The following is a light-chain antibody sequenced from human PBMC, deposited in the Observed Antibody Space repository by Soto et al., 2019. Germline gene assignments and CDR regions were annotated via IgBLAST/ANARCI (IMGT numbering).Light chain of an antibody. CDR3: QKYNGALWT. CDR2: AAS. J-gene: IGKJ1*01. V-gene: IGKV1-27*01. Sequence: DIQMTQSPSSLSASVGDRVTITCRASQGISNYLAWYQQKPGKVPKLLIYAASTLQSGVPSRISGSGSGTDFTLPISRLQPEDVATYYCQKYNGALWTFGQGTKVQIK. CDR1: QGISNY.